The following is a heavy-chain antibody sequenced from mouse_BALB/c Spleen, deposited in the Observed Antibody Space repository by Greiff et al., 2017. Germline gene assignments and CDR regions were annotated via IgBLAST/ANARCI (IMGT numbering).Heavy chain of an antibody. CDR1: GYSFTSYW. V-gene: IGHV1-5*01. J-gene: IGHJ1*01. Sequence: EVQLQQSGTVLARPGASVKMSCKASGYSFTSYWMHWVKQRPGQGLEWIGAIYPGNSDTSYNQKFKGKAKLTAVTSASTAYMELSSLTNEDSAVYYCTRWRGWSRRYFDVWGAGTTVTVSS. CDR2: IYPGNSDT. CDR3: TRWRGWSRRYFDV. D-gene: IGHD2-3*01.